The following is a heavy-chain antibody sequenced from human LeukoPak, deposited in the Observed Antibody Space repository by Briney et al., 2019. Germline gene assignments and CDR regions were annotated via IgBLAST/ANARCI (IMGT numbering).Heavy chain of an antibody. Sequence: GGSLRLSCEASGFTFSDYYMSWIRQAPGKGLEWISYISGSSSHINYADSVRGRFTISRDNAKKSVYLQMDSLRAEDTAEYYCARDQIGSWWGQGTLVIVSS. CDR1: GFTFSDYY. J-gene: IGHJ4*02. CDR2: ISGSSSHI. D-gene: IGHD6-13*01. V-gene: IGHV3-11*06. CDR3: ARDQIGSW.